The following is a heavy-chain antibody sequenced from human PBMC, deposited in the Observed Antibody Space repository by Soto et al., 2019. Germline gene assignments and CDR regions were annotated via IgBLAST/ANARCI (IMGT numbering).Heavy chain of an antibody. Sequence: LSLTCNVSGGSISSSPYYWSWIRQHPGKGLEWIGDIFDSENTNYNPSLKSRVTISLDTSKNQLSLKLNSVTAADTAVFYCARSYAPMMTAYYYGMDVWGQGTTVTVSS. V-gene: IGHV4-31*03. D-gene: IGHD3-16*01. J-gene: IGHJ6*02. CDR3: ARSYAPMMTAYYYGMDV. CDR1: GGSISSSPYY. CDR2: IFDSENT.